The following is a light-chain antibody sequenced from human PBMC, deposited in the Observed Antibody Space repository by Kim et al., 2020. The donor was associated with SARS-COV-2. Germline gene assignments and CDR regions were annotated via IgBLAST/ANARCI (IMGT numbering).Light chain of an antibody. CDR3: QQYDNVPTT. CDR1: QDIKNY. Sequence: DIQMTQSPSSLPASVGDRVTITCQASQDIKNYLNWYQQKPGEAPKALIYDASNLETGVPSRFSGGGSGTDFSFTISSLQPEDFATYYCQQYDNVPTTFGQGTRLEIK. J-gene: IGKJ5*01. V-gene: IGKV1-33*01. CDR2: DAS.